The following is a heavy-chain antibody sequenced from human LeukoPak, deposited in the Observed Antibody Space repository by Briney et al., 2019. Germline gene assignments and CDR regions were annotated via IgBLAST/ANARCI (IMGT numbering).Heavy chain of an antibody. CDR3: ARALGYCSSTSCPTEYFHH. V-gene: IGHV1-2*02. J-gene: IGHJ1*01. D-gene: IGHD2-2*01. CDR1: GYTFTGYY. Sequence: ASVKVSCKASGYTFTGYYMHWVRQAPGQGLEWMGWINPNSGGTNYAQKFQGRVTMTRDTSISTAYMELSRLRSDDTAVYYCARALGYCSSTSCPTEYFHHWGQGTLVTVSS. CDR2: INPNSGGT.